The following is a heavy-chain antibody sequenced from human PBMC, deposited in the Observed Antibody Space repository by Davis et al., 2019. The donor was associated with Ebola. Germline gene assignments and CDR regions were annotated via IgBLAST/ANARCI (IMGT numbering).Heavy chain of an antibody. CDR1: GFTFSSYA. V-gene: IGHV3-23*01. D-gene: IGHD2-2*01. Sequence: PGGSLRLSCAASGFTFSSYAMSWVRQAPGKGLEWVSAISGSGGSTYYADSVKGRFTISRDNYRNTLYLQMVSLRAEDTALYYCARESPYTSPRLYYFQNWGQGTLLSVSS. CDR2: ISGSGGST. CDR3: ARESPYTSPRLYYFQN. J-gene: IGHJ4*02.